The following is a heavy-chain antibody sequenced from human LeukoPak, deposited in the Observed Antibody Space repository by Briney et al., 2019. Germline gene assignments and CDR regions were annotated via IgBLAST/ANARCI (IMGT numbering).Heavy chain of an antibody. V-gene: IGHV4-39*01. D-gene: IGHD3-22*01. CDR3: ARHGGDYYDSSGYYNY. Sequence: SETLSLTCTVSGGSISSYYWNWIRQSPGKGLEWIGSIYYSGSTYYNPSLKSRVTISVDTSKNQFSLKLSSVTAADTAVYYCARHGGDYYDSSGYYNYWGQGTLVTVSS. J-gene: IGHJ4*02. CDR2: IYYSGST. CDR1: GGSISSYY.